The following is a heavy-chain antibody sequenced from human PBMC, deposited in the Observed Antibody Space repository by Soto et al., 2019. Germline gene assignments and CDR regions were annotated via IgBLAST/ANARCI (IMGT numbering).Heavy chain of an antibody. CDR2: ILSDGSNK. CDR3: AKGGMTTVTGLDWYFDL. D-gene: IGHD4-17*01. V-gene: IGHV3-30*18. Sequence: QVQLVESGGGVVQPGRSLRLSCAASGFTFSTYGMHWVRQAPGKGLEWVAVILSDGSNKNYADSVKGRFTISRDSSKNTLYLQMNRLRAEDTAVYYCAKGGMTTVTGLDWYFDLWGRGTLVTVSS. J-gene: IGHJ2*01. CDR1: GFTFSTYG.